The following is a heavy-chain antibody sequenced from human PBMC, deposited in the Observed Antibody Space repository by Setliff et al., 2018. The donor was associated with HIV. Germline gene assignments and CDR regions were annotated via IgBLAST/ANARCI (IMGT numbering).Heavy chain of an antibody. D-gene: IGHD3-22*01. Sequence: TSETLSLTCAVSGYSISTAYYWAWIRQSPGKGLEWIGGFHHSGSAHYNPSLKSRVTISGQTSKNQFSLTLTSVTAADTAIYYCARQRAGYYYDSSDYYTGNGFDMWGQGTMVT. CDR3: ARQRAGYYYDSSDYYTGNGFDM. J-gene: IGHJ3*02. CDR1: GYSISTAYY. V-gene: IGHV4-38-2*01. CDR2: FHHSGSA.